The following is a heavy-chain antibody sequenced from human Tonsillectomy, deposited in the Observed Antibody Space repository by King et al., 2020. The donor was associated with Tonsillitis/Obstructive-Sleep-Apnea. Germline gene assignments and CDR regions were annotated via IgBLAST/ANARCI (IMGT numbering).Heavy chain of an antibody. CDR3: APTRKLVMRVPEAFDI. CDR2: IYWDDDE. D-gene: IGHD2-21*01. V-gene: IGHV2-5*02. CDR1: GFSLSTNGEG. J-gene: IGHJ3*02. Sequence: TLKESGPTLVKPTQTLTLTCTFSGFSLSTNGEGVGWIRQPPGKALEWLALIYWDDDERYWPSLQSRLTITEDTSNNQVVLTLTNMDPLDTATYYCAPTRKLVMRVPEAFDIWGQGTLVTVSS.